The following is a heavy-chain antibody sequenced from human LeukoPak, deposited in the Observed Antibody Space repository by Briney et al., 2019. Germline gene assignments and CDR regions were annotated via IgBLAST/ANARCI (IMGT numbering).Heavy chain of an antibody. CDR3: ARQVVPAAISADY. CDR2: IYPGDSDT. V-gene: IGHV5-51*01. J-gene: IGHJ4*02. Sequence: GESLKLSCKGSGYSFHNYWIGWVPQMPGEGLEWMGIIYPGDSDTSYSPPFQGQVTISADKAISTAYLQWSSLKASDTAMYYCARQVVPAAISADYGGQGTLVTVSS. CDR1: GYSFHNYW. D-gene: IGHD2-2*02.